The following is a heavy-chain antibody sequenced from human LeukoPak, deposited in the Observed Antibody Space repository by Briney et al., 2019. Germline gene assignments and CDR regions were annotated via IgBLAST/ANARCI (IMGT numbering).Heavy chain of an antibody. D-gene: IGHD1-1*01. Sequence: GGSLRLSCAASGFTFSRYAMSWVRQAPGKGLEWVSIVSGSGGSAYYADSVKGRFTISRDNSKNTLYLQMNSLRAEDTAVYYCAKSLANFDFDSWGQGTLVTVSS. J-gene: IGHJ4*02. CDR2: VSGSGGSA. CDR3: AKSLANFDFDS. CDR1: GFTFSRYA. V-gene: IGHV3-23*01.